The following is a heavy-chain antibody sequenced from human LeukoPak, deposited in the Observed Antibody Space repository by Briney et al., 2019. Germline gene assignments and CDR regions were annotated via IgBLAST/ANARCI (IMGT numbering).Heavy chain of an antibody. V-gene: IGHV4-34*01. CDR1: GGSFSDYH. J-gene: IGHJ4*02. CDR3: ARRHSSGWYGEFDY. D-gene: IGHD6-19*01. CDR2: ISHSGST. Sequence: SETLSLTCGVYGGSFSDYHWNWIRQSPGKGLEWIGEISHSGSTNYNPSLKSRVTISVDTSKNQFSLQLSSVTAADTAVYYCARRHSSGWYGEFDYWGQGTLVTVSS.